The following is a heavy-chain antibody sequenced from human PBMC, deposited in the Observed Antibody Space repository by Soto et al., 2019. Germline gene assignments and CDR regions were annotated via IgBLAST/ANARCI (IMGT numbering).Heavy chain of an antibody. J-gene: IGHJ6*03. D-gene: IGHD6-6*01. CDR1: GFTVSSNY. CDR3: AREGYSSSWVGYYYYMDV. V-gene: IGHV3-66*01. CDR2: IYSGGST. Sequence: EVQLVESGGGLVQPGGSLRLSCAASGFTVSSNYMSWVRQAPGKGLEWVSVIYSGGSTYYADSVKGRFTISRDNSKNTLDLQMNSLRAEDTAVYYCAREGYSSSWVGYYYYMDVWGKGTTVTVSS.